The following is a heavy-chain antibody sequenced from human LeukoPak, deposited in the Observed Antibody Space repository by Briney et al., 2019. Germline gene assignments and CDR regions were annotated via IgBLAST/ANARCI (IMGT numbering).Heavy chain of an antibody. CDR3: ARSSYCSSTSCYTFDY. J-gene: IGHJ4*02. CDR2: ISSSGSTI. Sequence: GGSLRLSCAASGFTFSSYEMNWVRQAPGKGLEWVSYISSSGSTIYYADSVKGRFTISRDNAKNSLYLQMNSLRAEDTAVYYCARSSYCSSTSCYTFDYWGQGTLVTVSS. D-gene: IGHD2-2*02. V-gene: IGHV3-48*03. CDR1: GFTFSSYE.